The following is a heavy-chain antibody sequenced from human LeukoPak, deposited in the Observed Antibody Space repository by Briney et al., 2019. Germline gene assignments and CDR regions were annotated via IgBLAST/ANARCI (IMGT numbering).Heavy chain of an antibody. Sequence: GGSLRLSRAASGFTFSSYSMNWARQAPGKGLEWVSSISSSSHYIYYADSVKGRFTISSDNAKNSLYLQMNSLRAEDTAVYYCARDAEVGWELPSLVGFDYWGQGTLVTVSS. V-gene: IGHV3-21*01. D-gene: IGHD1-26*01. CDR3: ARDAEVGWELPSLVGFDY. CDR2: ISSSSHYI. CDR1: GFTFSSYS. J-gene: IGHJ4*02.